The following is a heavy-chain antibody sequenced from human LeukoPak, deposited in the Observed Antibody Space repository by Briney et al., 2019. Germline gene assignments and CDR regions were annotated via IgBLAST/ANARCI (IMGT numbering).Heavy chain of an antibody. V-gene: IGHV4-30-2*01. D-gene: IGHD6-13*01. J-gene: IGHJ4*02. CDR1: GGSISSGGYS. Sequence: PSQTLSLTCAVSGGSISSGGYSWSWIRQPPGKGLEWIGYIYHSGSTYYNPSLKSRVTISVDTSKNQFSLKLSSVTAADTAVYYCARVVRSSSWTKHDYWGQGTLVTVSS. CDR2: IYHSGST. CDR3: ARVVRSSSWTKHDY.